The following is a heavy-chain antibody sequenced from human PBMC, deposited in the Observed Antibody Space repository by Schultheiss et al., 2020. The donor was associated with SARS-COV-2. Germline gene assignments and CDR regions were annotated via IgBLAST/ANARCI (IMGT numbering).Heavy chain of an antibody. J-gene: IGHJ6*02. Sequence: SQTLSLTCTVSGGSISSYYWGWIRQPPGKGLEWIGYIYYSGSTNYNPSLKSRVTMSVDTSKNQFSLKLSSVTAADTAVYYCARITMVRGSSSYGMDVWGQGTTVTVSS. CDR1: GGSISSYY. V-gene: IGHV4-59*12. D-gene: IGHD3-10*01. CDR3: ARITMVRGSSSYGMDV. CDR2: IYYSGST.